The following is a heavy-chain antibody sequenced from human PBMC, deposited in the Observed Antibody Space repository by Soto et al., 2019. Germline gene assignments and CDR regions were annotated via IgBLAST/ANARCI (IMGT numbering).Heavy chain of an antibody. D-gene: IGHD1-26*01. Sequence: QWQLFQSGAEVKKLGSPWKVSGKPSGATFSSYSINWVRQAPGQGLEWMGEIIPIFGTANYAQKFQGRVTITADESTSTAYMELSSLRSEDTAVYYCARDGGRHSGGIDYWGQGTLVTVSS. J-gene: IGHJ4*02. CDR1: GATFSSYS. CDR2: IIPIFGTA. V-gene: IGHV1-69*01. CDR3: ARDGGRHSGGIDY.